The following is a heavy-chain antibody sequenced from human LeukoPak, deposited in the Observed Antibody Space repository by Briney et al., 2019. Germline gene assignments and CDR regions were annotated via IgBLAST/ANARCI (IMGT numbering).Heavy chain of an antibody. V-gene: IGHV3-23*01. Sequence: GGSLRLSCAASGFTFSSYAMSWVRQAPGKGLEWVSAISGSGGSTYYADSVKGRFTISRDNSKNTLYLQMNSLRAEDTAVYYCAKGIVAMVRGVPYFDYWGQGTLVTVSS. J-gene: IGHJ4*02. D-gene: IGHD3-10*01. CDR3: AKGIVAMVRGVPYFDY. CDR2: ISGSGGST. CDR1: GFTFSSYA.